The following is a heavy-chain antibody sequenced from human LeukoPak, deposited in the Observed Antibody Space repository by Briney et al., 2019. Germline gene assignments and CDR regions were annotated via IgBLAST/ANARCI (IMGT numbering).Heavy chain of an antibody. Sequence: GESLKISCKGSGYSFTSYWIGWVRQMPGKGLEWTGIIYPGDSDTRYSPSFQGQVTISADKSISTAYLQWSSLKASDTAMYYCARLSLGGYCSSTSCYVANWFDPWGQGTLVTVSS. J-gene: IGHJ5*02. CDR2: IYPGDSDT. CDR3: ARLSLGGYCSSTSCYVANWFDP. D-gene: IGHD2-2*01. V-gene: IGHV5-51*01. CDR1: GYSFTSYW.